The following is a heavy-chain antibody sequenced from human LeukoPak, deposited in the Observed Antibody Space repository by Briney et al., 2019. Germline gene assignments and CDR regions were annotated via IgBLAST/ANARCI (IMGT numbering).Heavy chain of an antibody. D-gene: IGHD2-2*03. V-gene: IGHV3-30*03. Sequence: PGGSLRLSCAASGFTFNYYGTHWVRQAPGKGLEWVAVISNDGSEKFYVDSVKGRFTISRDNSKNTLYLQMNSLRAEDTAVYYCAMDIVVVPAADFDYWGQGTLVTVSS. J-gene: IGHJ4*02. CDR1: GFTFNYYG. CDR2: ISNDGSEK. CDR3: AMDIVVVPAADFDY.